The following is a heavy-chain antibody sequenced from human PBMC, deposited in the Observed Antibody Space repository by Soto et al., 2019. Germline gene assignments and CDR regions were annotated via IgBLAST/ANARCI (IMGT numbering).Heavy chain of an antibody. J-gene: IGHJ4*02. CDR1: GYSFTSYS. V-gene: IGHV1-3*01. CDR2: INPGNGNT. Sequence: ASVKVSCKTSGYSFTSYSMHWVRQAPGQRLEWMGWINPGNGNTKYSQKFQGRVTITGDTSASTVYMELSSLRSEDTAVYYCARVRRSSGYYYGYWGQGTPVTVSS. CDR3: ARVRRSSGYYYGY. D-gene: IGHD3-22*01.